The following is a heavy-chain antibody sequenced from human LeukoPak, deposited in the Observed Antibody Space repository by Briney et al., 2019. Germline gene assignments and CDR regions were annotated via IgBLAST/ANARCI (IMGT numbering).Heavy chain of an antibody. V-gene: IGHV5-51*01. Sequence: GESLKISCKGSGSRFTSYWIGWVRQMPGKGLEWMGIIYPGDSDTRYSPSFQGQVTSSADKSISTAYLQWSSLKASDTAMYYCARHGVVVIARGDYYYYMDVWGKGTTVTVSS. D-gene: IGHD2-21*01. CDR3: ARHGVVVIARGDYYYYMDV. J-gene: IGHJ6*03. CDR1: GSRFTSYW. CDR2: IYPGDSDT.